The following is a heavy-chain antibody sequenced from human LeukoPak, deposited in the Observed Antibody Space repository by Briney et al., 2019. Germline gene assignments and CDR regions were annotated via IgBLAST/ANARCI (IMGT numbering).Heavy chain of an antibody. V-gene: IGHV3-30*02. J-gene: IGHJ3*02. D-gene: IGHD2-2*01. CDR1: GFTFSSYG. CDR2: IRYDGSNK. CDR3: ANDIVVVPAHHDAFDI. Sequence: GGSLRLSCAASGFTFSSYGMHWVRQAPGKGLEWVAFIRYDGSNKYYADSVKGRFTISRDNSKNTLYLQMSSLRAEDTAVYYCANDIVVVPAHHDAFDIWGQGTMVTVSS.